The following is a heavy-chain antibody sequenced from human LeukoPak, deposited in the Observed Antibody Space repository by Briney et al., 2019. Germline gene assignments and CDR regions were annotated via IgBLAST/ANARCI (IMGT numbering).Heavy chain of an antibody. J-gene: IGHJ4*02. Sequence: PGGSLRLSCAASGFTFSSYAMHWVRQAPGKGLEWVAVIASDGRDKKYVDSVKGRFTISRDNSRNTLFLQMNSLRPEDTAVCYCAKDRAVGSAIYDFDYWGQGNLVTVSS. CDR2: IASDGRDK. CDR3: AKDRAVGSAIYDFDY. CDR1: GFTFSSYA. V-gene: IGHV3-30*18. D-gene: IGHD3-3*01.